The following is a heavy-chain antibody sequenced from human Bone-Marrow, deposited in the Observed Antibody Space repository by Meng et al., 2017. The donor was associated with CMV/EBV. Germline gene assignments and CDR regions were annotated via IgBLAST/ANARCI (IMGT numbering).Heavy chain of an antibody. CDR3: ARDLFYSSSLNWFDP. CDR2: INWNGGST. D-gene: IGHD6-13*01. CDR1: GFTFDDYG. J-gene: IGHJ5*02. V-gene: IGHV3-20*04. Sequence: GESLKISCAASGFTFDDYGMSWVRQAPGKGLEWVSGINWNGGSTGYADSVKGRFTISRDNAKNSLYLQMNSLRAEDTALYYCARDLFYSSSLNWFDPWGQRTLVTVSS.